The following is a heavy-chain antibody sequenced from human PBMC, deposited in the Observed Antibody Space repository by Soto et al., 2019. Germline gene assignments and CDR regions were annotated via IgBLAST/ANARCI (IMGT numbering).Heavy chain of an antibody. J-gene: IGHJ6*02. CDR1: GYTFTNYA. CDR2: INAGNGNT. CDR3: ASSYIAAAPYGMDV. V-gene: IGHV1-3*01. D-gene: IGHD6-13*01. Sequence: ASVKVSCKASGYTFTNYAMHWVRQAPGQRLEWMGWINAGNGNTKYSQKFQGRVTITRDTSASTAYMELSSLRSEDTAVYYCASSYIAAAPYGMDVWGQGTTVTVSS.